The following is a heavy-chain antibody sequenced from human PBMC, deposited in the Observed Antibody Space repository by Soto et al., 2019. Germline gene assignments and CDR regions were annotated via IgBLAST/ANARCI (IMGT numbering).Heavy chain of an antibody. D-gene: IGHD4-4*01. CDR1: GFTFSSYA. V-gene: IGHV3-23*01. CDR3: AKEPPTVTTRGMVWFDP. J-gene: IGHJ5*02. CDR2: ISGSGGST. Sequence: GGSLRLSCAASGFTFSSYAMSWVRQAPGKGLEWVSAISGSGGSTYYVDSVKGRFTISRDNSKNTLYLQMNSLRAEDTAVFYCAKEPPTVTTRGMVWFDPWGQGTLVTVSS.